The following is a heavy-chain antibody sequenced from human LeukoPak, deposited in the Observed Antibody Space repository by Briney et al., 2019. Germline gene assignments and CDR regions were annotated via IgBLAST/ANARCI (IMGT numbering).Heavy chain of an antibody. V-gene: IGHV1-69*04. Sequence: SVKVSCKASGGTFSSYAISWVRQAPGQGLEWMGRIIPILGIANYAQKFQGRVTITADKSTSTAYMELSSLRSEDTAVYYCARDVQTGEVATIALDYWGQGTLVTVSS. J-gene: IGHJ4*02. CDR3: ARDVQTGEVATIALDY. CDR2: IIPILGIA. D-gene: IGHD5-12*01. CDR1: GGTFSSYA.